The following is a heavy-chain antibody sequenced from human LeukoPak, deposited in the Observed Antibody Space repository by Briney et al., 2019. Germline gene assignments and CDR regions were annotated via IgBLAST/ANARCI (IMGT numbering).Heavy chain of an antibody. CDR1: GITFSSYW. CDR3: ARVFKYSVNYYYFDC. CDR2: IKQDGSEK. J-gene: IGHJ4*02. Sequence: AGGSLRLSCAASGITFSSYWMSWVRQAPGKGLEWVANIKQDGSEKYYVDAVKGRITISRDNAKTSLYLQMNSLRAEDTAVYYCARVFKYSVNYYYFDCWGQGTLVTVSS. D-gene: IGHD1-26*01. V-gene: IGHV3-7*05.